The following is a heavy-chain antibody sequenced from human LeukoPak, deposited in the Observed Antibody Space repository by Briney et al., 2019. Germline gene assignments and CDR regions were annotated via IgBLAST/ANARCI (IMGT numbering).Heavy chain of an antibody. J-gene: IGHJ6*03. CDR1: GGSVTTYH. CDR2: IYYSGSI. V-gene: IGHV4-59*02. D-gene: IGHD6-13*01. Sequence: SETLSLTCTVSGGSVTTYHWSWIRQPPGKGLEWIGYIYYSGSINYNPSLNSRVTISVDTSKNQFSLKLSSVTAADTAVYYCARGRAAAGIRYYYYMDVWGKGTMVTVSS. CDR3: ARGRAAAGIRYYYYMDV.